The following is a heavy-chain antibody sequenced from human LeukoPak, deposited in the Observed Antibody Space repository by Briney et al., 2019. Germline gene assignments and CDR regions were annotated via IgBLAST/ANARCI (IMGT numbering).Heavy chain of an antibody. CDR2: IKQDGSEK. CDR3: ARDQNYYGSGSYYNRGYYYGMDV. Sequence: PGGSLRLSCAASGFTFSSYWMSWVRQAPGKGLEWVANIKQDGSEKYYVDSVKGRFTISRDNAKDSLYLQMNSLRAEDTAVYYCARDQNYYGSGSYYNRGYYYGMDVWGQGTTVTVSS. D-gene: IGHD3-10*01. V-gene: IGHV3-7*01. J-gene: IGHJ6*02. CDR1: GFTFSSYW.